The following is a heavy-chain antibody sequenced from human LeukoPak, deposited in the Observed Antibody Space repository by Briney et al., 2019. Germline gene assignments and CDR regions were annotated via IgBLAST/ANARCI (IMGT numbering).Heavy chain of an antibody. V-gene: IGHV1-2*02. CDR2: INPNSGGT. CDR1: GYTFISYG. CDR3: ARDRGGY. J-gene: IGHJ4*02. D-gene: IGHD3-16*01. Sequence: ASVKVSCKASGYTFISYGMSWIRQAPGQGLEWMGWINPNSGGTNYAQKFQGRVTMTRDTSISTAYMELSRLRSDDTAVYYCARDRGGYWGQGTLVTVSS.